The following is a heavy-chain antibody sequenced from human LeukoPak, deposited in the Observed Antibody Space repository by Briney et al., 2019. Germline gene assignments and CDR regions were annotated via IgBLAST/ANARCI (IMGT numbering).Heavy chain of an antibody. CDR3: ARLPYDSSGYYPPPFGY. J-gene: IGHJ4*02. CDR1: GFTVSSNY. Sequence: AGGSLRLSCAASGFTVSSNYMSWVRQAPGRGVEWVSVIYSGGSTYYADSVKGRFTISRDNSKNTLYLQMNSLRAEDTAVYYCARLPYDSSGYYPPPFGYWGQGTLVTVSS. CDR2: IYSGGST. V-gene: IGHV3-53*01. D-gene: IGHD3-22*01.